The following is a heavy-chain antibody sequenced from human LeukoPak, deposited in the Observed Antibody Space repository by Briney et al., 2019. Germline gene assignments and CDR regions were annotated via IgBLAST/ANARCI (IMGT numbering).Heavy chain of an antibody. CDR2: IYPGDSDT. D-gene: IGHD3-22*01. CDR1: GYSFTSYW. Sequence: PGESLKISCKGSGYSFTSYWIGWVCQMPGKGLEWMGIIYPGDSDTRYSPSFQGQVTISADKSISTAYLQWSSLKASDTAMYYCARMHYDSSGYYSLDYWGQGTLVTVSS. J-gene: IGHJ4*02. V-gene: IGHV5-51*01. CDR3: ARMHYDSSGYYSLDY.